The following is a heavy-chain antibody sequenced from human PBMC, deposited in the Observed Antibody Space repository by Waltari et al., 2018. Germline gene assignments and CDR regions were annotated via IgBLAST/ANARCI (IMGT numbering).Heavy chain of an antibody. CDR1: GGTFSSYA. J-gene: IGHJ3*02. CDR3: ARGISVAAHDAFDI. Sequence: QVQLLQSGAEVKKPGSSVKVSCKASGGTFSSYAISWVRQAPGQGLEWMGGIIPILGIANYAQKFQGRVTITADESTSTAYMELSSLRSEDTAVYYCARGISVAAHDAFDIWGQGTMVTVSS. CDR2: IIPILGIA. V-gene: IGHV1-69*04. D-gene: IGHD2-15*01.